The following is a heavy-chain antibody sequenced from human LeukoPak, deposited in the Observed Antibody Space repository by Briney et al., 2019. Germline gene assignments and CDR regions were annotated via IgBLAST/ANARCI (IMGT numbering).Heavy chain of an antibody. V-gene: IGHV3-7*03. J-gene: IGHJ4*02. Sequence: GGSLRLSCAASGFTFSSYWMSWVRQAPGKGLEWVANIKQDGSEKYYVDSVKGRFTISRDNAKNSLYLQVNSLRAEDTAVYYCARAKDPLPSSLFAPDSWGQGTLVTVSS. D-gene: IGHD2/OR15-2a*01. CDR3: ARAKDPLPSSLFAPDS. CDR1: GFTFSSYW. CDR2: IKQDGSEK.